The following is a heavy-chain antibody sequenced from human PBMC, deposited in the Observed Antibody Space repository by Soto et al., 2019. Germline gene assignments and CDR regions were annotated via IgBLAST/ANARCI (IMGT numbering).Heavy chain of an antibody. CDR2: ISYDGSNK. J-gene: IGHJ6*02. D-gene: IGHD2-2*01. V-gene: IGHV3-30-3*01. Sequence: GGSLRLSCAASGFTFSSYAMHWVRQAPGKGLEWVAVISYDGSNKYYADSVKGRFTISRDNSKNTLYLQMNSLRAEDTAVYYCARDAKRYCISTSCYRSIVATMRAYYYYGVDVWGQGTTVTVSS. CDR1: GFTFSSYA. CDR3: ARDAKRYCISTSCYRSIVATMRAYYYYGVDV.